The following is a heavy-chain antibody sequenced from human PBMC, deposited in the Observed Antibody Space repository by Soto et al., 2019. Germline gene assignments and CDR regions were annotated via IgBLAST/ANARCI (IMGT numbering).Heavy chain of an antibody. CDR3: ARESTIIRGYFDY. CDR2: ISGSGGTT. D-gene: IGHD1-1*01. J-gene: IGHJ4*02. V-gene: IGHV3-23*01. Sequence: GGSLRLSCAASGFTFSSHAMSWVRQAPGKGLEWVSGISGSGGTTYDADSVKGRFTISRANSKNTLFLQMNSLRAEDTAVYFCARESTIIRGYFDYWGQGTLVPVSS. CDR1: GFTFSSHA.